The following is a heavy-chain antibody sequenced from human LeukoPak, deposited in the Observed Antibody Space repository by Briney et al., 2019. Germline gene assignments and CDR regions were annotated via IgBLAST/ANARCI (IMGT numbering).Heavy chain of an antibody. Sequence: ASVKVSCKVSGYTLTELSMHWVRQAPGEGLEWMGGFDPEDGETIYAQKFQGRVTMTEDTSTDTAYMELSSLRSEDTAVYYCAPSMSEARDFYFDYWGQGTLVTVSS. CDR3: APSMSEARDFYFDY. CDR1: GYTLTELS. J-gene: IGHJ4*02. CDR2: FDPEDGET. V-gene: IGHV1-24*01. D-gene: IGHD1-14*01.